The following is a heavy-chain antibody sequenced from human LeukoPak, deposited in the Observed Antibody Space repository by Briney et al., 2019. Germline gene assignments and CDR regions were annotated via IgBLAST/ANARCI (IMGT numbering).Heavy chain of an antibody. D-gene: IGHD5-18*01. V-gene: IGHV3-23*01. CDR1: GFTFSSYA. CDR2: ISGSGGST. J-gene: IGHJ6*02. Sequence: GGSLRLSCAASGFTFSSYAMSWVRQAPGKGLEWVSAISGSGGSTYYADSVKGRFTISRDNSKNTLYLQMNSLRAEDTAVYYCARNDEYSYGYYYYGMDVWGQGTTVTVSS. CDR3: ARNDEYSYGYYYYGMDV.